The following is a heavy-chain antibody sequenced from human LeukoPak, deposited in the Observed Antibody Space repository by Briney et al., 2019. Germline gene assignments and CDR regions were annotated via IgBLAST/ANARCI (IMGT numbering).Heavy chain of an antibody. J-gene: IGHJ5*02. V-gene: IGHV4-31*03. CDR2: IYYNGNT. D-gene: IGHD4-17*01. Sequence: PSQTLCLSCTVSGGSISSAGYYWSWIRQHPGEGLGWIGYIYYNGNTDYSPSLKSRVSISVDTSKNQFSLKLSSVTAADTAMYYCATGNDYGDYWFDPWGQGTLVTVSS. CDR3: ATGNDYGDYWFDP. CDR1: GGSISSAGYY.